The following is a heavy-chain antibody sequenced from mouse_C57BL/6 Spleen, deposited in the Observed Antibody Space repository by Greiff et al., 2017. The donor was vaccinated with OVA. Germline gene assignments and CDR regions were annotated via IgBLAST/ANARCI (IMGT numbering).Heavy chain of an antibody. D-gene: IGHD2-12*01. CDR1: FYTFTTYP. CDR2: FHPYNDDT. V-gene: IGHV1-47*01. Sequence: VQLQQSGAELVTSGASVKMSSNSPFYTFTTYPIEWMKQNHGKSLEWIGNFHPYNDDTKYNEKFKGKATLTVEKSSSTVYLELSRLTSDDSAVYYCARNKRRGYFDVWGTGTTVTVSS. J-gene: IGHJ1*03. CDR3: ARNKRRGYFDV.